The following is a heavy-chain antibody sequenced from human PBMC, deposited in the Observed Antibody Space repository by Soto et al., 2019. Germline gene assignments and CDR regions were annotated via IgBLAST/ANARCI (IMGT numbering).Heavy chain of an antibody. CDR1: GFTFSSYW. CDR3: ARSLYSVAGPDY. V-gene: IGHV3-74*01. D-gene: IGHD6-19*01. J-gene: IGHJ4*02. CDR2: IKSDGSST. Sequence: GGSLRLSCAASGFTFSSYWMHWVRQAPGKGLVWVSRIKSDGSSTSYADSVKGRFTISRDNAKNTLYLQMNSLRAEDTAVYYCARSLYSVAGPDYWGQGTLVTV.